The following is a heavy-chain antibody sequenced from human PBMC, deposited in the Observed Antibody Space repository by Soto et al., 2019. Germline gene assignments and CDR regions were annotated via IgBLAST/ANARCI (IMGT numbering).Heavy chain of an antibody. CDR3: AKPNGPLDAFDI. Sequence: PXXSLRLSCAASGFTFSSYAMSWVLQAPGKGLEWVSAISGSGGSTYYADSVKGRFTISRDNSKNTLYLQMNRMRAEDTAVYFCAKPNGPLDAFDIWGQGTMVTVSS. V-gene: IGHV3-23*01. CDR2: ISGSGGST. J-gene: IGHJ3*02. CDR1: GFTFSSYA.